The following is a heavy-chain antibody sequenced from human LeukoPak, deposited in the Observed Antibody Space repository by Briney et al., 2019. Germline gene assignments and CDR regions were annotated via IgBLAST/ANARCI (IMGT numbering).Heavy chain of an antibody. Sequence: PSETLSLTCAVYGGSVSGYYWSWIRQPPGKGLEWIGEINHSGSTNYNPSLKSRVTISVDTSKNQFSLKLSSVTAADTAVYYCARGVDPRYYYDSSGYYYRYWGQGTLVTVSS. J-gene: IGHJ4*02. CDR2: INHSGST. V-gene: IGHV4-34*01. CDR1: GGSVSGYY. D-gene: IGHD3-22*01. CDR3: ARGVDPRYYYDSSGYYYRY.